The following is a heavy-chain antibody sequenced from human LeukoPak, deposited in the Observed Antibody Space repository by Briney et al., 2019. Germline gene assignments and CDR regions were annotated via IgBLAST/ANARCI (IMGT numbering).Heavy chain of an antibody. J-gene: IGHJ4*02. CDR2: INPNSGGT. Sequence: ASVKVSCRASGYTFTGYYMHWVRQGPGQGLEWMGWINPNSGGTNYAQKCEGRVTITRDTSIGTAYMELSRLRSDDTAVYSCASYRQSGYYFHHWAQGTLVPVSS. CDR1: GYTFTGYY. D-gene: IGHD3-10*01. V-gene: IGHV1-2*02. CDR3: ASYRQSGYYFHH.